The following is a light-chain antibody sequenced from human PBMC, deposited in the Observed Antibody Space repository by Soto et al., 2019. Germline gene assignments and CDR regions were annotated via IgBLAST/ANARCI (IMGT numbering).Light chain of an antibody. CDR1: QTIYSK. J-gene: IGKJ5*01. CDR2: RAS. Sequence: IVMTQSPATLSVSPVQRPTLSYRAGQTIYSKVAWYQQRPGQAPRLLIYRASSRATGVPARFSGSGSGTDFTLTISSLEPEDFAVYYCQQRSNWPITFGQGTRLEIK. V-gene: IGKV3-11*01. CDR3: QQRSNWPIT.